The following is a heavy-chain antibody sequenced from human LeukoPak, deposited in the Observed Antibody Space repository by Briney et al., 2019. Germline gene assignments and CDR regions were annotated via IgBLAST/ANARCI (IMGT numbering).Heavy chain of an antibody. CDR2: ISGSGRGYI. D-gene: IGHD2-8*02. CDR3: ARDAGADY. V-gene: IGHV3-21*01. J-gene: IGHJ4*01. CDR1: GFTFSDYS. Sequence: PGGSLRLSCVGSGFTFSDYSMNWVRRAPGKGLEWVSCISGSGRGYIHYADSVKGRFTISRDDARNSLYLQMNSLRAEDTAVYYCARDAGADYWGHGTLVTVSS.